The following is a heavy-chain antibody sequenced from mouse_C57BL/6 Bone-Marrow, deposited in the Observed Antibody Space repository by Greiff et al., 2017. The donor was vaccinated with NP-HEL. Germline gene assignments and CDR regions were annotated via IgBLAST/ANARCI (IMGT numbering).Heavy chain of an antibody. V-gene: IGHV1-52*01. J-gene: IGHJ1*03. CDR3: ARGFYGSSCSYWYFEV. Sequence: QVQLQQPGAELVRPGSSVKLSCKASGYTFTSYWMHWVKQRPIQGLEWIGNIDPSDSETHYNQKFKDKATLTVDKSSSTAYMQLSSLTSEDSAVYYCARGFYGSSCSYWYFEVWGTGTTVTVSS. CDR1: GYTFTSYW. D-gene: IGHD1-1*01. CDR2: IDPSDSET.